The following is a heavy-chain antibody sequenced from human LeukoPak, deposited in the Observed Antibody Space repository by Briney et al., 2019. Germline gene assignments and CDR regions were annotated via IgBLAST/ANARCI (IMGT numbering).Heavy chain of an antibody. Sequence: PSETLSLTCTVSGGSISSYYWSWIRQPPGKGLEWIGNIYYSGGTNYNPSLKSRVTISVDTSKNQFSLKLTSVTAADTAVYYCARVDGSCSGGSCPSGNWFDPWGQGTLVTVSS. CDR2: IYYSGGT. D-gene: IGHD2-15*01. V-gene: IGHV4-59*08. J-gene: IGHJ5*02. CDR3: ARVDGSCSGGSCPSGNWFDP. CDR1: GGSISSYY.